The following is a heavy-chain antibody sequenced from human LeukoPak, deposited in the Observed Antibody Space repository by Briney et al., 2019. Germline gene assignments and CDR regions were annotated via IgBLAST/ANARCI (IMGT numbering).Heavy chain of an antibody. CDR3: AKAQRAAEYYYGMDV. CDR1: GFTFSSYA. J-gene: IGHJ6*02. CDR2: ISGSGDST. V-gene: IGHV3-23*01. Sequence: GGSLRLSCAASGFTFSSYAMSWVRQAPGKGLEWVSAISGSGDSTYYADSVKGRFTISRDNSKNTLYLQMNSLRAEDTAVYYYAKAQRAAEYYYGMDVWGQGTTVTVSS. D-gene: IGHD6-13*01.